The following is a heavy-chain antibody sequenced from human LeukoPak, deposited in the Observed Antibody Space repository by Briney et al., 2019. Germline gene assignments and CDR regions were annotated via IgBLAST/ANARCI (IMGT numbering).Heavy chain of an antibody. Sequence: SETLPLTCAVYGGSFSGYYWSWIRQPPGKGLEWIGEINHSGSTNYNPSLKSRVTISVDTSKNQFSLKLSSVTAADTAVYYCARQGGSVLHYSDYWGQGTLVTVSS. J-gene: IGHJ4*02. V-gene: IGHV4-34*01. D-gene: IGHD5-12*01. CDR1: GGSFSGYY. CDR2: INHSGST. CDR3: ARQGGSVLHYSDY.